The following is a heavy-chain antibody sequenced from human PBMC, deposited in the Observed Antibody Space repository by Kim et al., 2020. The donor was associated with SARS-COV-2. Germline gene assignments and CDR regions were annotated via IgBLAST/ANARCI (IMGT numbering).Heavy chain of an antibody. V-gene: IGHV3-15*01. D-gene: IGHD3-9*01. CDR2: IKSKTDGGTT. CDR1: GFTFSNAW. J-gene: IGHJ4*02. Sequence: GGSLRLSCAASGFTFSNAWMSWVRQAPGKGLEWVCRIKSKTDGGTTDYAAPGKGRFTISRDDSKNTLYLQMNSLKTEDTAVYYCTTDPYYEILTVTGGWGPGAPVTVSS. CDR3: TTDPYYEILTVTGG.